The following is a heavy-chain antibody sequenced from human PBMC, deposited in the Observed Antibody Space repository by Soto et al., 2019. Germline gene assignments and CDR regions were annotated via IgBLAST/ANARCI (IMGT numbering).Heavy chain of an antibody. Sequence: QVQLVQSGAEVKKPGASVKVSCKASGYTFTSYGISWVRQAPGHGPEWLGTLSAYNGNTNYAQKLQGRVTITTDITTSTAYMEPRSLRSADTAVYYWARDVQDTTDDHGDPLNWFDPWGQGTLVTLSS. CDR2: LSAYNGNT. D-gene: IGHD4-17*01. J-gene: IGHJ5*02. CDR1: GYTFTSYG. CDR3: ARDVQDTTDDHGDPLNWFDP. V-gene: IGHV1-18*01.